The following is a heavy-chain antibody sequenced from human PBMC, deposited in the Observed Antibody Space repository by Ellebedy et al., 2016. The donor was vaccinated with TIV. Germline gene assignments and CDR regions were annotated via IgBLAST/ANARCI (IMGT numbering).Heavy chain of an antibody. D-gene: IGHD6-13*01. CDR2: ISSSSSYI. J-gene: IGHJ4*02. Sequence: GGSLRLSXAGSGFSFSSYAIHWVRQAPGKGLEWVSSISSSSSYIYYADSVKGRFTISRDNAKNSLYLQMNSLRAEDTAVYYCARDHSAALDGYWGQGTLVTVSS. V-gene: IGHV3-21*01. CDR1: GFSFSSYA. CDR3: ARDHSAALDGY.